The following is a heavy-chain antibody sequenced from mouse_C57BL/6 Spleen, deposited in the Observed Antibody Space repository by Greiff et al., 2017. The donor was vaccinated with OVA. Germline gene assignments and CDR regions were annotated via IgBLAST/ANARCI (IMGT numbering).Heavy chain of an antibody. Sequence: QVQLKESGPELVKPGASVKISCKASGYAFSSSWMNWVKQRPGKGLEWIGRIYPGDGDTNYNGKFKGKATLTADKSSSTAYMQLSSLTSEDSAVYFCASPPDYSYYFDYWGQGTTLTVSS. J-gene: IGHJ2*01. CDR2: IYPGDGDT. CDR3: ASPPDYSYYFDY. D-gene: IGHD1-1*01. V-gene: IGHV1-82*01. CDR1: GYAFSSSW.